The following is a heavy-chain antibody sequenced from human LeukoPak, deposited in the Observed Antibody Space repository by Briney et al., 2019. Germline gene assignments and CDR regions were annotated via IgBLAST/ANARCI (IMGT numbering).Heavy chain of an antibody. Sequence: SETLSLTCAVYGGSFSGYYWSWIRQPPGKGLEWMGEINHSGSTNYNPPLKSRVTISVHTSKNQLSLELGSVTAADTAVYYCAREGEYELLSDYYYYGMDVWGQGTTVTVSS. D-gene: IGHD2-2*01. J-gene: IGHJ6*02. CDR1: GGSFSGYY. CDR3: AREGEYELLSDYYYYGMDV. CDR2: INHSGST. V-gene: IGHV4-34*01.